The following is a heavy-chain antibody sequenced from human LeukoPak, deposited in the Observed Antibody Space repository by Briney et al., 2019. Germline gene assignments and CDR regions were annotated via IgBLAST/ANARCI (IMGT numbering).Heavy chain of an antibody. CDR3: ARGSSNVYFDY. J-gene: IGHJ4*02. CDR2: IYSGGTT. Sequence: GGALRLSCAASMSWVRQAPGKGLEWVSLIYSGGTTYYADSVKGRLTISRDNSKNTLYLQMNSLRAEDTAVYYCARGSSNVYFDYWGQGTLVTVSS. D-gene: IGHD4-11*01. V-gene: IGHV3-66*02.